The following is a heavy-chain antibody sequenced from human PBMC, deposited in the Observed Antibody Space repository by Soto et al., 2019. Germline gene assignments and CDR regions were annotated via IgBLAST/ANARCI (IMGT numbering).Heavy chain of an antibody. J-gene: IGHJ4*02. CDR2: IYYSGST. CDR3: ARGLSVTLFDN. Sequence: QVQLQESGPGLVKPSQTLSLTCTVSGGSISTGGYYWTWIRQHPGKGLEWIGYIYYSGSTYYNPSLKSRVTISVDTSKNQFSLKLISVTAADTAVYYCARGLSVTLFDNWGQGTLVTVSS. V-gene: IGHV4-31*03. CDR1: GGSISTGGYY. D-gene: IGHD4-17*01.